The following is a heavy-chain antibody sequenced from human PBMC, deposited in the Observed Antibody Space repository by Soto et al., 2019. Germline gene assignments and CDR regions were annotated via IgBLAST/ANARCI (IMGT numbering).Heavy chain of an antibody. D-gene: IGHD6-19*01. CDR3: ARAVAVAADFDY. Sequence: ASVNVSCKASGYTFTGYAMHWVRQAPGQRLEWMGWINAGNGNTKYSQKFQGRVTITRDTSASTAYMELSSLRSEDTAVYYCARAVAVAADFDYWGQGTLVPVSS. CDR2: INAGNGNT. CDR1: GYTFTGYA. J-gene: IGHJ4*02. V-gene: IGHV1-3*01.